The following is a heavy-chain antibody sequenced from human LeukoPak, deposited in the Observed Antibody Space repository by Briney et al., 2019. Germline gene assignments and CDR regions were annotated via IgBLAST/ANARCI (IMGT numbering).Heavy chain of an antibody. V-gene: IGHV3-15*01. Sequence: PGGSQRLSCAASGFTFSNAWMSWVRQAPGKGLEWVGRIKTKTDGGTTDYAAPVKGRFTISRDDSKNTLYLQMNSLKTEDTAVYYCTTPYYYDSRGCEDWGQGTLVTVSS. D-gene: IGHD3-22*01. J-gene: IGHJ4*02. CDR1: GFTFSNAW. CDR2: IKTKTDGGTT. CDR3: TTPYYYDSRGCED.